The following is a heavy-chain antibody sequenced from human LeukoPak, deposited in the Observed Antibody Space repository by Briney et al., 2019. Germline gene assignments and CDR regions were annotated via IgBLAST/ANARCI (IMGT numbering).Heavy chain of an antibody. V-gene: IGHV4-31*03. Sequence: MTSQTLSLTCTVSGGSISSGGYYWSWIRQHPGRGLEWIGYIYYSGSTYYNPPLKSRVTISVDTSKNQFSLKLSSVTAADTAVYYCARETPTKIAVAGPDAFDIWGQGTMVTVSS. CDR1: GGSISSGGYY. CDR2: IYYSGST. J-gene: IGHJ3*02. D-gene: IGHD6-19*01. CDR3: ARETPTKIAVAGPDAFDI.